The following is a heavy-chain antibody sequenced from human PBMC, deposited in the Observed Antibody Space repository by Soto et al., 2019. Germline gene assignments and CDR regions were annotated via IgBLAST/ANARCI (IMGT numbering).Heavy chain of an antibody. D-gene: IGHD2-2*01. J-gene: IGHJ6*02. CDR3: ASGKRNCSSTSCPISIYYYGMDV. V-gene: IGHV1-69*13. Sequence: SVKVSCKSSGGTFSSYSISWVRQAPGQGLEGMGWIIPIFGTANYAQKFQGRVTITADESTSTAYMELSSLRSEDTAVYYCASGKRNCSSTSCPISIYYYGMDVWGQGTTVTVSS. CDR2: IIPIFGTA. CDR1: GGTFSSYS.